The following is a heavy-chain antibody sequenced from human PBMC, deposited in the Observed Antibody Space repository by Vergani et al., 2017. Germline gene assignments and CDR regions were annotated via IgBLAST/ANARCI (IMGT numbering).Heavy chain of an antibody. Sequence: QVQLVQSGAEVKKPGSSVKVSCKASGGTFSSYTISWVRQAPGQGLEWMGRIIPILGIANYAQKFQGRVTITADKSTSTAYMELSSLRSEDTAVYYCERASDAAAGIRYWGQGTLVTVSS. V-gene: IGHV1-69*02. CDR2: IIPILGIA. J-gene: IGHJ4*02. CDR3: ERASDAAAGIRY. D-gene: IGHD6-13*01. CDR1: GGTFSSYT.